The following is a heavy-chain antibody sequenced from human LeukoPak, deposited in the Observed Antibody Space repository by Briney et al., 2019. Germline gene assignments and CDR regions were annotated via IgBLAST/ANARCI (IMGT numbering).Heavy chain of an antibody. D-gene: IGHD6-13*01. CDR2: IGTAGDT. CDR1: GFVSSTYD. J-gene: IGHJ4*02. Sequence: GGSLRLSCAASGFVSSTYDMHWVRQPTGKGLEWVSAIGTAGDTYYAGSVKGRFTISREDAKNSLYLQLNSLTDGDTAVYYCARGGVYSSPDYWGQGTLVTVSS. V-gene: IGHV3-13*04. CDR3: ARGGVYSSPDY.